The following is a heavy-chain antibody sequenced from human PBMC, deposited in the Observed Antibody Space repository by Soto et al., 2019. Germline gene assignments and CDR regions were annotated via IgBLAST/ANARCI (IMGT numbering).Heavy chain of an antibody. J-gene: IGHJ4*02. D-gene: IGHD4-17*01. CDR2: IYYSGST. CDR1: GGSISSYY. V-gene: IGHV4-59*08. CDR3: ARRYGVYFDY. Sequence: SETLSLTCTVSGGSISSYYWSWIRQPPGKGLEWIGYIYYSGSTNYNPSLKSRVTISVDTSKNQLSLKLSSVTAADTAVYYCARRYGVYFDYWGQGTLVTVS.